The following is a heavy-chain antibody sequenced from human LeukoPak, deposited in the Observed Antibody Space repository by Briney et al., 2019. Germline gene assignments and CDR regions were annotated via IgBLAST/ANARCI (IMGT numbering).Heavy chain of an antibody. V-gene: IGHV4-30-4*01. D-gene: IGHD2-8*01. CDR2: IYYTGST. CDR3: ARANDYGNNALGY. Sequence: SETLSLTCTVSGDSFSSVTDYWAWIRQPPGKGLEWIGYIYYTGSTYYNPSLKSRVTISVDTSKNHFSLKLSSVTAADTAVYYCARANDYGNNALGYWGQGTLVTVSS. J-gene: IGHJ4*02. CDR1: GDSFSSVTDY.